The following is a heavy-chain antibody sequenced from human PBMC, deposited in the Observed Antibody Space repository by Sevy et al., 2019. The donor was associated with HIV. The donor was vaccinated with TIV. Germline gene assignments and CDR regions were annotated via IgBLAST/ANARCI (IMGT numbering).Heavy chain of an antibody. Sequence: ASVKVSCKASGYTFTSYGISWVRQAPGQGLEWMGWINAYNGNTNYAQKLQGRVTMTTDTSTSTAYLELRSLRSDETAMYYCARHGDSLHDYGGNEQFYYYFYMDVWGEGTTVTVSS. V-gene: IGHV1-18*01. J-gene: IGHJ6*03. CDR3: ARHGDSLHDYGGNEQFYYYFYMDV. D-gene: IGHD4-17*01. CDR2: INAYNGNT. CDR1: GYTFTSYG.